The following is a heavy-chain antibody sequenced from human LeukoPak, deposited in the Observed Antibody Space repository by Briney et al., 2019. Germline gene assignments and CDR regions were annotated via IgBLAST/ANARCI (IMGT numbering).Heavy chain of an antibody. V-gene: IGHV3-33*08. CDR3: ARDPYYYGSGSWDY. CDR2: IWYDGSNK. J-gene: IGHJ4*02. CDR1: GFTFSGYA. Sequence: GGSLRLSCAASGFTFSGYAMDWVRQAPGKGLEWVAVIWYDGSNKYYADSVKGRFTISRDNSKNTLYLQMNSLRAEDTAVYYCARDPYYYGSGSWDYWGQGTLVTVSS. D-gene: IGHD3-10*01.